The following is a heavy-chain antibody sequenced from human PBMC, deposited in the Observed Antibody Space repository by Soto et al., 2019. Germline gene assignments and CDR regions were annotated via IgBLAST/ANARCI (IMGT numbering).Heavy chain of an antibody. D-gene: IGHD2-15*01. J-gene: IGHJ5*02. CDR2: IWYDGSNK. CDR3: ARDLGYCSGGSCFPYNWFDP. CDR1: GFTFSSYG. V-gene: IGHV3-33*01. Sequence: QVQLVESGGGVVQPGRSLRLSCAASGFTFSSYGMHWVRQAPGKGLEWVAVIWYDGSNKYYADSVKGRFTISRDNSKNTLYLQMNSRRAEDTAVYYCARDLGYCSGGSCFPYNWFDPWGHGTLVTVSS.